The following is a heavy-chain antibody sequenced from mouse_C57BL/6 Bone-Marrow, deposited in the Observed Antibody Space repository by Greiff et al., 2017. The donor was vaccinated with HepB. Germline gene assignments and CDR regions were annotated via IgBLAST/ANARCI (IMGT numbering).Heavy chain of an antibody. CDR2: ISYDGSN. CDR1: GYSITSGYF. CDR3: ARDGDGSGYCWYFDV. J-gene: IGHJ1*03. D-gene: IGHD1-1*01. Sequence: ESGPGLVKPSQSLSLTCSVTGYSITSGYFWYWIRQFPGNKLEWMGYISYDGSNNYNPSLKNRIPITRDTSKNQFFLKLNSVTTEETATYYCARDGDGSGYCWYFDVWGTGTTVTVSS. V-gene: IGHV3-6*01.